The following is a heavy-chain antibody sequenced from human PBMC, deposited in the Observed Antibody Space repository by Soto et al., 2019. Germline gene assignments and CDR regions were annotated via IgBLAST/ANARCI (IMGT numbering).Heavy chain of an antibody. CDR1: GGTFSSYA. CDR3: ARAVLEMATISQFDY. V-gene: IGHV1-69*12. Sequence: QVQLVQSGAEVKKPGSSVKVSCKASGGTFSSYAISWVRQAPGQGLEWMGGIIPIFGTTNYAQRFQGRVTIXEDRTXXTAYMELSSLRSEDTAVYYCARAVLEMATISQFDYWGQGTLVTVSS. CDR2: IIPIFGTT. J-gene: IGHJ4*02. D-gene: IGHD5-12*01.